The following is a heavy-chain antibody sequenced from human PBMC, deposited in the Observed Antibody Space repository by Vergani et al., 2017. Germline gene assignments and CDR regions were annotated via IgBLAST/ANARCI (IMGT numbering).Heavy chain of an antibody. J-gene: IGHJ6*03. V-gene: IGHV3-11*01. CDR3: ARVGIAAEHYYYYMDV. CDR2: ISSSGSTI. CDR1: GFTFSDYY. Sequence: VQLLESGGGLVQPGGSLRLSCAASGFTFSDYYMSWIRQAPGKGLEWVSYISSSGSTIYYADSVKGRFTISRDNAKNSLYLQMNSLRAEDTAVYYCARVGIAAEHYYYYMDVWGKGTTVTVSS. D-gene: IGHD6-13*01.